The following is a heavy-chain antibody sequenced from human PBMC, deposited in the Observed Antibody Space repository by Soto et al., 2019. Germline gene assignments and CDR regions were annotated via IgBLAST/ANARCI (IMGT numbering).Heavy chain of an antibody. CDR1: GGSISSYY. D-gene: IGHD2-2*01. V-gene: IGHV4-59*01. CDR3: AGIYCSRTSCYYYYYMDV. Sequence: SETLSLTCTVSGGSISSYYWSWIRQPPGKGLEWIGYIYYSGSTNYNPSLKSRVTISVDTSKNQFSLKLSSVTAADTAVYYCAGIYCSRTSCYYYYYMDVGCKGTTVTVS. J-gene: IGHJ6*03. CDR2: IYYSGST.